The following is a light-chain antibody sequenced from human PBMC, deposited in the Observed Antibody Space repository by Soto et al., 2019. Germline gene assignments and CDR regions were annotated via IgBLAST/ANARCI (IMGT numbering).Light chain of an antibody. CDR2: NAS. Sequence: EVVLTQSPATLSLSAGERATLSCRASQSVSNSLAGYQQKPGQPPRLLIYNASSRATGIPARFSGSGSGTDFTLPISSREPEDFAVYYCQQRGDGPRWTCGQGTKV. J-gene: IGKJ1*01. CDR3: QQRGDGPRWT. CDR1: QSVSNS. V-gene: IGKV3-11*01.